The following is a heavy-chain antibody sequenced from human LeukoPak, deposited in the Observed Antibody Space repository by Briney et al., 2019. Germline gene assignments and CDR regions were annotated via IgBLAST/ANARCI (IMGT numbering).Heavy chain of an antibody. D-gene: IGHD6-19*01. CDR1: GGSFSGYY. J-gene: IGHJ4*02. CDR3: ARQKGAVAPLGFDY. V-gene: IGHV4-34*01. CDR2: INHSGST. Sequence: SETLSLTCAVYGGSFSGYYWSWIRQPPGKGLEWIGEINHSGSTNYNPSLKSRVTISVDTSKNQFSLKLSSVTAADTAVYYCARQKGAVAPLGFDYWGQGTLVTVSS.